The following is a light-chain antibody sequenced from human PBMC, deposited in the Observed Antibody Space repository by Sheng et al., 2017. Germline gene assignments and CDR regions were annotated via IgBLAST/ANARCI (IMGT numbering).Light chain of an antibody. J-gene: IGLJ3*02. V-gene: IGLV2-14*03. CDR3: SSYTIRSTRV. Sequence: QPVLTQPASVSGSPGQSITISCTGTSSDVGGYNFVSWYQQHPGKAPKALIYDVSNRPSGVSHRFSGSKSGNTASLTISGLQAEDEAVYYCSSYTIRSTRVFGGGTKLTVL. CDR2: DVS. CDR1: SSDVGGYNF.